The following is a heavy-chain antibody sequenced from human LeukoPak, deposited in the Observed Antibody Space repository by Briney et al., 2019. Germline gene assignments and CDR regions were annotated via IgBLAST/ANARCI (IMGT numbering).Heavy chain of an antibody. V-gene: IGHV3-48*03. CDR2: ISSSGSTI. CDR3: VVITWDY. J-gene: IGHJ4*02. CDR1: GFTFSTYE. Sequence: GGSLRLSCAASGFTFSTYEMNWVRQAPGKGLEWVSYISSSGSTIYYADSVKGRFTISRDNAENSLYLQMSSLRAEDTAIYYCVVITWDYWGQGTLVTVSS. D-gene: IGHD3-22*01.